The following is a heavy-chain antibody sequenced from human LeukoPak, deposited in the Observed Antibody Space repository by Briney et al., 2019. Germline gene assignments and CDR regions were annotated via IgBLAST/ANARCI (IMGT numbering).Heavy chain of an antibody. J-gene: IGHJ5*02. CDR2: INHSGST. Sequence: PSEPLSLPCAVYGGSFSGYYWRWIRQPPGKGLEWIGEINHSGSTNYNPPLKSRVTISVDTSKNQFSLKLSSVTAADTAVYYCARARIAAAGISWFDPWGQGTLVTVSS. CDR1: GGSFSGYY. V-gene: IGHV4-34*01. CDR3: ARARIAAAGISWFDP. D-gene: IGHD6-13*01.